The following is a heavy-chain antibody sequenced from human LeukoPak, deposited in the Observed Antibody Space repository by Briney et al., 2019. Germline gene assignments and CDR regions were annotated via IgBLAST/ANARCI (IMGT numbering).Heavy chain of an antibody. D-gene: IGHD1-26*01. CDR2: IYYSGST. J-gene: IGHJ4*02. V-gene: IGHV4-59*11. CDR1: GGSISGHY. CDR3: ASGWGSYTPHEFDY. Sequence: SETLSLTCTVSGGSISGHYWSWIRQPPGKGLEWIGYIYYSGSTNYNPSLKSRVTISVDTSKNQFSLKLNSVTAADTAVYYCASGWGSYTPHEFDYWGQGTLVTVSS.